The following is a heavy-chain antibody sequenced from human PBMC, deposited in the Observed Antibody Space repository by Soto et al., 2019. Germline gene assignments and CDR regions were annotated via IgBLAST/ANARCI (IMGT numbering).Heavy chain of an antibody. V-gene: IGHV4-31*03. J-gene: IGHJ4*02. Sequence: QVQLQESGPGLVKPSQTLSLTCSVSGGSISSGGYYWSWIRQHPGKGLEGIGYIYYSGSTYYNPSLNSRVTISVDTSKNQFALKLSSVTAADTAVYYCARWPQLEPRFDYWGQGTLVTVSS. D-gene: IGHD1-1*01. CDR2: IYYSGST. CDR1: GGSISSGGYY. CDR3: ARWPQLEPRFDY.